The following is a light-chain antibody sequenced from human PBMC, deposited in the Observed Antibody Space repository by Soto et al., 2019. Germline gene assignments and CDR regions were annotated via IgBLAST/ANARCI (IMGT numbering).Light chain of an antibody. J-gene: IGKJ2*03. CDR1: QRISSY. V-gene: IGKV1-39*01. Sequence: DIQMTQSPSSLSASVGDRVTITCRASQRISSYLNWYQQKPGKAPKLLIYAASSLQSGVPSRFSGSRSGTEFTLTISSLQPDDFASYYCQQYNSFAPYSFGQGTKLEI. CDR2: AAS. CDR3: QQYNSFAPYS.